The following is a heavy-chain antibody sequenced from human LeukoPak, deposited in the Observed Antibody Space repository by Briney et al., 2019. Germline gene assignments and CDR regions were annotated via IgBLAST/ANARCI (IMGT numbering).Heavy chain of an antibody. D-gene: IGHD3-22*01. Sequence: GGSLRLSCAASGFTFSSYSMNWVRQAPGKGLEWVSSISPSSGYIYYADSVKGRFTISRDDAKNSLCLQMNSLRAEDTAVYYCARDFTYYYDSSGFLYYFDYWGQGTLVTVSS. CDR2: ISPSSGYI. J-gene: IGHJ4*02. CDR1: GFTFSSYS. CDR3: ARDFTYYYDSSGFLYYFDY. V-gene: IGHV3-21*06.